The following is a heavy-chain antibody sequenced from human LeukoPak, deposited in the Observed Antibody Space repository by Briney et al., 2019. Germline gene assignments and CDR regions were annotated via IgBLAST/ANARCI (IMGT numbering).Heavy chain of an antibody. Sequence: SETLSLTCTVSSGSISNYYWNWIRQPAGKGLEWIGHIYTSGSTNYSPSLKSRVTMSVDTSKNQFSLKVRSVTAADTAVYHCARLGVGRFFDYWGQGTLVTVSS. CDR1: SGSISNYY. CDR2: IYTSGST. V-gene: IGHV4-4*07. D-gene: IGHD1-26*01. J-gene: IGHJ4*02. CDR3: ARLGVGRFFDY.